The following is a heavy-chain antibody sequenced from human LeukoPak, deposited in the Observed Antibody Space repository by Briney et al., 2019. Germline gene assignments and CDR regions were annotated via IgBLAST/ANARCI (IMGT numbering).Heavy chain of an antibody. CDR1: GFTFSDYY. V-gene: IGHV3-11*05. J-gene: IGHJ4*02. D-gene: IGHD3-22*01. Sequence: PRGSLRLSCAASGFTFSDYYMSWIRQAPGKGLEWVSYISSSSSYTNYADSVKGRFTISRDNAKNSLYLQMNSLRAEDTAVYYCARAQYYYDSSGYRYYFDYWGQGTLVTVSS. CDR3: ARAQYYYDSSGYRYYFDY. CDR2: ISSSSSYT.